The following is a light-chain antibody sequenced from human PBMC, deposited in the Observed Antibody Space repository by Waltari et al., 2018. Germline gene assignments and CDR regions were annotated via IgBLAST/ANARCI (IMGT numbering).Light chain of an antibody. V-gene: IGKV1-5*03. CDR3: QHYDSYPYT. CDR1: QNINTW. Sequence: DIQMTQSPSTLSASVGDRVTISCRARQNINTWLAWYQQQPGKAPKLMNDLASSLESGVPSRFSGSGSGTQFTLTINSLQPDDFATYFCQHYDSYPYTFGQGTRLEI. CDR2: LAS. J-gene: IGKJ2*01.